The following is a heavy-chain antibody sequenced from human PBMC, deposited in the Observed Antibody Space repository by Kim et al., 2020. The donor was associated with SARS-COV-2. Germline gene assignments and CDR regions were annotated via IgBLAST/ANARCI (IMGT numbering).Heavy chain of an antibody. V-gene: IGHV7-4-1*02. D-gene: IGHD5-18*01. CDR1: GYTFTSYA. J-gene: IGHJ5*02. Sequence: ALVKVSCKASGYTFTSYAMNWVRQAPGQGLEWMGWINTNTGNPTYAQGFTGRFVFSLDTSVSTAYLQISSLKAEDTAVYYCAREKYSYGLNWFDPWGQGTLVTVSS. CDR2: INTNTGNP. CDR3: AREKYSYGLNWFDP.